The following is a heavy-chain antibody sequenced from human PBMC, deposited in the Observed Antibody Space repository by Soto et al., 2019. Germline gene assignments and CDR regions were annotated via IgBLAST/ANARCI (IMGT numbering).Heavy chain of an antibody. D-gene: IGHD3-22*01. V-gene: IGHV4-59*01. CDR1: GVSISSSY. CDR3: ARGMYDSSGFSNPFDI. J-gene: IGHJ3*02. CDR2: IYYSGSV. Sequence: QVQLQESGPGLVKPSETLSLTCAVSGVSISSSYWSWIRQSPGKEMQWIGYIYYSGSVKYNPSLNSRVTISADMSRNQLSLRVTPVTAADTALYYCARGMYDSSGFSNPFDIWGRGTMVTVSS.